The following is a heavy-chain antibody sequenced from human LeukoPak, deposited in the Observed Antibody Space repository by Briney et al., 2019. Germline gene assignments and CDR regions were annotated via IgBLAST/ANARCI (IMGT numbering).Heavy chain of an antibody. D-gene: IGHD6-19*01. Sequence: GASVKVSCKASGYTFTGYYMHWVRQAPGQGLEWMGRINPNSGGTNYAQKFQGRVTMTRDTSISTAYMELSRLRSDDTAAYYCARDDRTVADPFDYWGQGTLVTVSS. V-gene: IGHV1-2*06. J-gene: IGHJ4*02. CDR2: INPNSGGT. CDR1: GYTFTGYY. CDR3: ARDDRTVADPFDY.